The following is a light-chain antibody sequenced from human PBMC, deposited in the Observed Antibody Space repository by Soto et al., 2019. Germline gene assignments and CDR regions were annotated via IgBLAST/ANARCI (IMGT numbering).Light chain of an antibody. CDR1: QSVSSSY. V-gene: IGKV3-20*01. Sequence: EIVLTQSPGTLSLSPGERATLSCRASQSVSSSYLAWYQQKPGQAPRLLFYGASSRATGIPDRFSGSGSGTDFTLTISRLEPEDFAVYYCQRDGSSPWTFGQGNKVEIK. J-gene: IGKJ1*01. CDR3: QRDGSSPWT. CDR2: GAS.